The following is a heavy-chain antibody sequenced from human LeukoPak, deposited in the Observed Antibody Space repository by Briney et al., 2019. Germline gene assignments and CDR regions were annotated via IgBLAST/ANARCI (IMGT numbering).Heavy chain of an antibody. D-gene: IGHD1-26*01. V-gene: IGHV1-2*02. Sequence: ASVKVSCKASGYTFTSYGISWVRQAPGQGLEWMGWINPNSGGTNYAQKFQGRVTMTRDTSISTAYMELSRLRSDDTAVYYCARGSRGGATPLNWFDPWGQGTLVTVSS. CDR1: GYTFTSYG. CDR3: ARGSRGGATPLNWFDP. J-gene: IGHJ5*02. CDR2: INPNSGGT.